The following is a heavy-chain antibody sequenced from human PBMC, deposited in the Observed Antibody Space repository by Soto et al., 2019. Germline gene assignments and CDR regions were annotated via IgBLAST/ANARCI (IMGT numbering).Heavy chain of an antibody. J-gene: IGHJ4*02. V-gene: IGHV3-23*01. Sequence: EVQLLESGGGLVQPGGSLRLSCTASGFTFSAYAMSGVRQAPGKGLEWVSTIISSGGATYSADSVKGRFTISRNNSKNMLFLQMDSLRAEDTAIYFCAKGGGTFNYGGQGTLVTVSS. D-gene: IGHD2-15*01. CDR2: IISSGGAT. CDR1: GFTFSAYA. CDR3: AKGGGTFNY.